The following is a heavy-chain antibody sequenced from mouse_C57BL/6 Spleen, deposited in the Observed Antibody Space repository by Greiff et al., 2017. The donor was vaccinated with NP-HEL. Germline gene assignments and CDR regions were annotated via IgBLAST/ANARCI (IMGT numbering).Heavy chain of an antibody. V-gene: IGHV1-52*01. CDR2: IDPSDSET. CDR3: ARSYGSSYDGYFDV. J-gene: IGHJ1*03. D-gene: IGHD1-1*01. Sequence: VQLQQPGAELVRPGSSVKLSCKASGYTFTSYWMHWVKQRPIQGLEWIGNIDPSDSETHYNQKFKDKATLTVDKSSSTAYMQLSSLTSEDSAVYYCARSYGSSYDGYFDVWGTGTTVTVSS. CDR1: GYTFTSYW.